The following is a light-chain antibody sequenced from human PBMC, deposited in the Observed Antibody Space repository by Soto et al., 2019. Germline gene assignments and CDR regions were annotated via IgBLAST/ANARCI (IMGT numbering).Light chain of an antibody. Sequence: DIVMTQSPDSLAVSLGERATMNCKCSRSVLYKSNNKNHLAWYQQKPGQPPQLIIYWASTRESGVPERFSGSGSGTDFTLTLSSLEAADVAFYWCQQYFDVPFTFGGGTKVEI. CDR1: RSVLYKSNNKNH. V-gene: IGKV4-1*01. CDR3: QQYFDVPFT. CDR2: WAS. J-gene: IGKJ4*01.